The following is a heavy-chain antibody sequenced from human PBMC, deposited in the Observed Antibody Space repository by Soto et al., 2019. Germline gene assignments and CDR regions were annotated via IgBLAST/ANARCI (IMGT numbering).Heavy chain of an antibody. V-gene: IGHV4-30-2*01. CDR3: ASYYYYYGMDV. J-gene: IGHJ6*02. CDR1: GGYIRSGGYS. CDR2: IYHSWST. Sequence: SETLSLTCGVSGGYIRSGGYSWSWLRQPPGKGLEWIGYIYHSWSTYYNPSLKSRVTISVDRSKNQFSLKLSSVTAADTAVYYCASYYYYYGMDVWGQGTTVTVSS.